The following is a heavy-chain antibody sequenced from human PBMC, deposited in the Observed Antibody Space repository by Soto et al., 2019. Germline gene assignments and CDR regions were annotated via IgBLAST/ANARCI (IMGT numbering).Heavy chain of an antibody. D-gene: IGHD6-19*01. V-gene: IGHV1-69*02. J-gene: IGHJ5*02. CDR2: IIPILGIA. Sequence: SVKVSCKASGGTFSSYTISWVRQAPGQGLEWMGRIIPILGIANYAQKFQGRVTITADKSTSTAYMELSSLRSEDTAVYYCARYMVVAGIRGWFDPWGQGTLVTVSS. CDR1: GGTFSSYT. CDR3: ARYMVVAGIRGWFDP.